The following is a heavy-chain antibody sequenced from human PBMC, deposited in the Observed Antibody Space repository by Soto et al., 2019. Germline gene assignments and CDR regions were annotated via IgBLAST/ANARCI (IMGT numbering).Heavy chain of an antibody. J-gene: IGHJ4*02. Sequence: SETLSLTCAVSGGSISSGGYSWSWIRQPPGKGLEWIGYMYHSGSTYYNPSLKSRVTISIDTSKNQFSLKLSSVTAADTAVYYCARLFYVEMAKITSLWDYWGQGTLVTVSS. CDR3: ARLFYVEMAKITSLWDY. V-gene: IGHV4-30-2*01. CDR1: GGSISSGGYS. CDR2: MYHSGST. D-gene: IGHD5-12*01.